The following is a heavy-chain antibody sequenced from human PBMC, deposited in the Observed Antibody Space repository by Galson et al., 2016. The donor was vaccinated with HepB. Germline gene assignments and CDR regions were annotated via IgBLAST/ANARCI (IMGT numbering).Heavy chain of an antibody. D-gene: IGHD2-15*01. CDR2: LNPSGGTT. Sequence: SVKVSCKASGYTFTSYYMHWVRQAPGQGLEWMGILNPSGGTTTYAQKFQGRVTMTWDTSTSTVYMELRSMGSEDTATYYCAHTKRMLPTSLYYFDYWGQGTLVTVSS. J-gene: IGHJ4*02. CDR3: AHTKRMLPTSLYYFDY. CDR1: GYTFTSYY. V-gene: IGHV1-46*01.